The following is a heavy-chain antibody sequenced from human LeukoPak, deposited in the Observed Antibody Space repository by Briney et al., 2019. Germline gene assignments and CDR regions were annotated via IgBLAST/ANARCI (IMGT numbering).Heavy chain of an antibody. Sequence: PGGSLKLSCAVSGFTFSNYRMSWVRQAPGKGLEWVSYISSSGDTIYYADSVKGRFTISRDNAKNSLFLQMNSLRAEDTAVYYCATMTVASAFDYWGQGTLVTVSS. CDR2: ISSSGDTI. J-gene: IGHJ4*02. D-gene: IGHD6-19*01. CDR1: GFTFSNYR. CDR3: ATMTVASAFDY. V-gene: IGHV3-48*01.